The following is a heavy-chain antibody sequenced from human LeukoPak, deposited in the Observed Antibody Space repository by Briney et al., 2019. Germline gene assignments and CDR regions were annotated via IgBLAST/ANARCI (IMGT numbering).Heavy chain of an antibody. J-gene: IGHJ6*02. D-gene: IGHD5-18*01. CDR3: ARHFGDTAMVNLYYYYYYGMDV. CDR1: GGSISSSSCY. Sequence: SETLSLTCTVSGGSISSSSCYWGWIRQPPGKGLEWIGSIYYSGSTYYNPSLKSRVTISVDTSKNQFSLKLSSVTAADTAVYYCARHFGDTAMVNLYYYYYYGMDVWGQGTTVTVSS. CDR2: IYYSGST. V-gene: IGHV4-39*01.